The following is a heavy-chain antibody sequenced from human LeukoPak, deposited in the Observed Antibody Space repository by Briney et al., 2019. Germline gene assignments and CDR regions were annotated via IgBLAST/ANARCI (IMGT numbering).Heavy chain of an antibody. V-gene: IGHV1-18*04. D-gene: IGHD2-2*01. CDR3: ARDWGYCSIISCDRNWFDP. CDR2: ISAYNGNT. Sequence: GASVKVSCKASGYTFTSYGISWVRQAPGQGLEWMGWISAYNGNTNYAQKLQGRVTMTTDTSTSTAYMELRSLRSDDTAVYYCARDWGYCSIISCDRNWFDPWGQGTLVTVSS. CDR1: GYTFTSYG. J-gene: IGHJ5*02.